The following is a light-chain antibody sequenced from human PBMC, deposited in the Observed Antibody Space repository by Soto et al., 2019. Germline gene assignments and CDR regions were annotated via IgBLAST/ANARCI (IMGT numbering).Light chain of an antibody. Sequence: EIVMTQSPATLSVSPGETATLSCRPSQSVSCNLAWYQQKPGHTPKLLIYVASTRGTGIPASFSGSGSETEFTLTISSLQSEDFEVYYCQKYNVSPLTFGGGTKVEFK. V-gene: IGKV3-15*01. CDR1: QSVSCN. CDR2: VAS. J-gene: IGKJ4*01. CDR3: QKYNVSPLT.